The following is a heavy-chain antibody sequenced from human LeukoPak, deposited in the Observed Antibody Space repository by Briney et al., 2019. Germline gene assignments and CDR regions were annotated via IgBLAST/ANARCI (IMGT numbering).Heavy chain of an antibody. CDR2: IYPGDSDG. V-gene: IGHV5-51*01. J-gene: IGHJ4*02. Sequence: GESLKISCKASGYIFTSQVSGKVLEWMGIIYPGDSDGRYNPSFQGQLTISVDKSISTAYLQWSSLKASDTAMYYCARHRKDRSGYYYDYWGQGTLVTVSS. CDR3: ARHRKDRSGYYYDY. D-gene: IGHD3-22*01. CDR1: GYIFTS.